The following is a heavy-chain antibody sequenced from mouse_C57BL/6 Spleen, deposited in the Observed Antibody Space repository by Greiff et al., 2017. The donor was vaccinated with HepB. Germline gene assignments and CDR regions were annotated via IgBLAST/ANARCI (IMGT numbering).Heavy chain of an antibody. CDR3: ARAPDSYAMDY. CDR2: IYPSDSET. Sequence: VQLQQPGAELVRPGSSVKLSCKASGYTFTSYWMDWVKQRPGQGLEWIGNIYPSDSETHYNQKFKDKATLTVDKSSSTAYMQLSSLTSEDSAVYYCARAPDSYAMDYWGQGTSVTVSS. CDR1: GYTFTSYW. J-gene: IGHJ4*01. V-gene: IGHV1-61*01.